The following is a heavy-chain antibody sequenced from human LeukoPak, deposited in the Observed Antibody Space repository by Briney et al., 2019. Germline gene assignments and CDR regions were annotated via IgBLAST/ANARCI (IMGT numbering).Heavy chain of an antibody. D-gene: IGHD2-2*01. J-gene: IGHJ3*02. CDR3: GLVPPGNVAFDI. Sequence: GESLKISCKASGYSFSNSWIGWVRQMPGKGLEWMGFIFPGDSDTRYSPSLQGQVTISADKSISTAYLQWSSLKASGTAIYYCGLVPPGNVAFDIWGQGTMVTVSS. V-gene: IGHV5-51*01. CDR2: IFPGDSDT. CDR1: GYSFSNSW.